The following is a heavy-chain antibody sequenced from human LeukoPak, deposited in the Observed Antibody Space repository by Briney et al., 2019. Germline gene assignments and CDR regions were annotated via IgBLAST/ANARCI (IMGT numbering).Heavy chain of an antibody. D-gene: IGHD3-10*01. Sequence: GGSLRLSCAASGFTFSSYWMHWVRQAPGNGLEWVANIKKDGSEKYYVDSVKGRFTISRDNAKTSLYLQMNSLRVEDTAVYYCARDSSMLRGPLVIYYFDFWGQGTLVTVSS. CDR2: IKKDGSEK. V-gene: IGHV3-7*03. CDR3: ARDSSMLRGPLVIYYFDF. CDR1: GFTFSSYW. J-gene: IGHJ4*02.